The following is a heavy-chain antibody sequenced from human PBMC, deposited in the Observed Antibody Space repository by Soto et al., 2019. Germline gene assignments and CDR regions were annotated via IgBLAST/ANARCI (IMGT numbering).Heavy chain of an antibody. V-gene: IGHV1-3*01. CDR3: ARVHSDPRRYQLLFQH. CDR1: GYTFTSYA. CDR2: INAGNGNT. D-gene: IGHD2-2*01. Sequence: QVQLVQSGAEVKKPGASVKVSCKASGYTFTSYAMHWVRQAPGQRLEWMGWINAGNGNTKYSQKFQGRVTITRDTSASTAYMELSCLRSEDTAVYYCARVHSDPRRYQLLFQHWGQGTLVTVSS. J-gene: IGHJ1*01.